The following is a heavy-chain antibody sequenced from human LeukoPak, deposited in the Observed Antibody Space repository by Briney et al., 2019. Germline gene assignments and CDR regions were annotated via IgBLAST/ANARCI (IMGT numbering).Heavy chain of an antibody. CDR1: GFPFSSYW. CDR3: ARDVTPDDAFDI. Sequence: GGSLRLSCVASGFPFSSYWMTWVRQAPGKGLEWVANIKQDGSKKSYVDSVKGRFTISRDNAKNSLYLQMNSLRAEDTAVYYCARDVTPDDAFDIWGQGTMVTVSS. D-gene: IGHD2-21*02. CDR2: IKQDGSKK. J-gene: IGHJ3*02. V-gene: IGHV3-7*01.